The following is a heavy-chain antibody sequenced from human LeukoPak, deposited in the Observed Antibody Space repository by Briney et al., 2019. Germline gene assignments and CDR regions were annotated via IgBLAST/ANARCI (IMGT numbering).Heavy chain of an antibody. Sequence: PGGSLRLSCSPSGFTFSDYAMYWIRQAPGKGLEYVSSIGGDGSSPYYADSVKGRFTISRDNSKNSLYLQMNSLRTEDTALYYCAKGIREYYYDSSGTDWYFDLWGRGTLVTVSS. J-gene: IGHJ2*01. CDR1: GFTFSDYA. D-gene: IGHD3-22*01. CDR3: AKGIREYYYDSSGTDWYFDL. V-gene: IGHV3-43*02. CDR2: IGGDGSSP.